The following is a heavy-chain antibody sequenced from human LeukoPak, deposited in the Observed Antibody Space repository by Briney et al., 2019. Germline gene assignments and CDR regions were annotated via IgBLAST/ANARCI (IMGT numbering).Heavy chain of an antibody. V-gene: IGHV3-21*01. CDR1: GFTFSSYS. CDR3: ARDPYTGELDY. CDR2: ISSTSSFI. J-gene: IGHJ4*02. D-gene: IGHD1-1*01. Sequence: GGSLRLSCAASGFTFSSYSINWVRQAPGKGLEWVSCISSTSSFIYYADSVKGRFTISRDNAKNSLYLQMNSLTAEDTAVYYCARDPYTGELDYWGQGTLVTVSS.